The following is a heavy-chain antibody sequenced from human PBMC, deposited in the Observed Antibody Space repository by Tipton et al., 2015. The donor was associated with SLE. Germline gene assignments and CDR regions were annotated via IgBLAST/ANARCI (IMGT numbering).Heavy chain of an antibody. CDR2: INHSGST. CDR1: GGSFSGYY. D-gene: IGHD3-22*01. J-gene: IGHJ4*02. CDR3: ANLGDSSGYERSYYFDY. V-gene: IGHV4-34*01. Sequence: TLSLTCAVYGGSFSGYYWSWIRQPPGKGLEWIGEINHSGSTNYNPSLKSRVTISVDTSKNQFSLKLSSVTAADTAVYYCANLGDSSGYERSYYFDYWGQGTLVTVSS.